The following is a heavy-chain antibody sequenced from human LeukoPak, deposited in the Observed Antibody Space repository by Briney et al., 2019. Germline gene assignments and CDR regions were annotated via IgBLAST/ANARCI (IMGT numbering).Heavy chain of an antibody. Sequence: GASVKVSCKASGYTFTGYYMHWVRQAPGQGLEWMGWINPNSGGTNYAQKFQGRVTMTRDTSISTAYMELSRLRSDDTAVYYCAREYYDFWSGYRNWFDPWGQGTLVTVSS. J-gene: IGHJ5*02. CDR2: INPNSGGT. D-gene: IGHD3-3*01. CDR3: AREYYDFWSGYRNWFDP. V-gene: IGHV1-2*02. CDR1: GYTFTGYY.